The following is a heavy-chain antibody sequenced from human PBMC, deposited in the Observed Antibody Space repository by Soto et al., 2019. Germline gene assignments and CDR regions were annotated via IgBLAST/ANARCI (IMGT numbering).Heavy chain of an antibody. CDR1: GGSISSYY. Sequence: SETLSLTCTVSGGSISSYYWSWIRQSPGKGLEWIGSIYYSGSTYYNPSLKSRVTISVDTSKNQFSLKLSSVTAADTAVYYCAKEDRDYDILTGYYTISDAFAIWGQGTMVTVSS. V-gene: IGHV4-59*05. J-gene: IGHJ3*02. CDR2: IYYSGST. D-gene: IGHD3-9*01. CDR3: AKEDRDYDILTGYYTISDAFAI.